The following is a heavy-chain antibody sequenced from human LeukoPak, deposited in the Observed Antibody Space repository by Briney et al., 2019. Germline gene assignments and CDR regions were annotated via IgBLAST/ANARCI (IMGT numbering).Heavy chain of an antibody. V-gene: IGHV1-18*01. J-gene: IGHJ4*02. Sequence: ASVKVSCKASGYTFTSYGISWVRQAPGQGLEWIGWISAYNGNTNYAQKLQGRVTMTTDTSTSTAYMELRSLRSDDTAVYYCARAIGYWAPGPSDYWGQGTLVTVSS. D-gene: IGHD6-13*01. CDR1: GYTFTSYG. CDR2: ISAYNGNT. CDR3: ARAIGYWAPGPSDY.